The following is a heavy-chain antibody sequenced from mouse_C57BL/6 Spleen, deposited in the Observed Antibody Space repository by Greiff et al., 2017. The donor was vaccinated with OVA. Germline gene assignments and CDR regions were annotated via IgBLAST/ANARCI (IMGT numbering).Heavy chain of an antibody. J-gene: IGHJ1*03. Sequence: VKLQESGPGLVQPSQSLSITCTVSGFSLTSYGVHWVRQSPGKGLEWLGVIWSGGSTDYNAAFISRLSISKDNSKSKVFFKMNSLQADDTAIYYCARKGYGSSYDWYFDVWGTGTTVTVSS. D-gene: IGHD1-1*01. V-gene: IGHV2-2*01. CDR1: GFSLTSYG. CDR3: ARKGYGSSYDWYFDV. CDR2: IWSGGST.